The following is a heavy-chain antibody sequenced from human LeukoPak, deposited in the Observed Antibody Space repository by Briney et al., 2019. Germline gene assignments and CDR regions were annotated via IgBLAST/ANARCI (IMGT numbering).Heavy chain of an antibody. D-gene: IGHD3-10*01. V-gene: IGHV1-2*02. CDR1: GYNFNAYY. CDR3: ARDKGSGSSIDY. Sequence: GASVKVSCKASGYNFNAYYINWVRQAPGQGLEWMGWINPNSGGTDYAQKFQGRVTVTRDTSINTAYMELSRLTSDDTAVYYCARDKGSGSSIDYWGQGTLVTVSS. CDR2: INPNSGGT. J-gene: IGHJ4*02.